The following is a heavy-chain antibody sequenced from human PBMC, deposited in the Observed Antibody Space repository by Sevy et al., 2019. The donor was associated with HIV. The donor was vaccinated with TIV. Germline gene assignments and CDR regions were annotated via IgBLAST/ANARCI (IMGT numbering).Heavy chain of an antibody. CDR1: GFTFSDYY. D-gene: IGHD4-17*01. CDR3: ASDHVKDGDLGDYYYYALDV. J-gene: IGHJ6*02. CDR2: ISGSDNTI. Sequence: GGSLRLSCAASGFTFSDYYMSWIRQAPGKGLEWLSYISGSDNTISYADSVKGRFTISRDNAKNSLYLQMNSLRAEDTAVYYCASDHVKDGDLGDYYYYALDVWGQGTTVTVSS. V-gene: IGHV3-11*01.